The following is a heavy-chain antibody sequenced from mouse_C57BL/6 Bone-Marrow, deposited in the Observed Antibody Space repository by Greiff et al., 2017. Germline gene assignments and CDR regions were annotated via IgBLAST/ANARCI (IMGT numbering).Heavy chain of an antibody. J-gene: IGHJ2*01. Sequence: EVQGVESGGGLVQPKGSLKLSCAASGFSFNTYAMNWVRQAPGKGLEWVARIRSKSNNYATYYADSVKDRFTISRDDSESMLYLQMKNLKTEDTAMYYCVSHGGGMDYWGQGTTLTVSS. V-gene: IGHV10-1*01. CDR3: VSHGGGMDY. CDR2: IRSKSNNYAT. CDR1: GFSFNTYA.